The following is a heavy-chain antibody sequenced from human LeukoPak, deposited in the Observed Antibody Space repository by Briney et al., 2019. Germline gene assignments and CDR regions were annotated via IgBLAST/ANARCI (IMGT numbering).Heavy chain of an antibody. V-gene: IGHV3-74*01. CDR1: GFTFSTYW. CDR2: INTDGSGT. Sequence: PGGSLRLSCAASGFTFSTYWMHWVRQAPGTGLVWVSRINTDGSGTIYADSVKGGSTISRDNAKNTVYLQMNSLRVEDTAVYYSARGIVGTTMGRYWGQGTLVTASS. J-gene: IGHJ4*02. CDR3: ARGIVGTTMGRY. D-gene: IGHD1-26*01.